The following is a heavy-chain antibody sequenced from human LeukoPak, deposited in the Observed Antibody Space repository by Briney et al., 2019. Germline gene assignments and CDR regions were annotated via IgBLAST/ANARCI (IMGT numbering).Heavy chain of an antibody. V-gene: IGHV3-30*02. J-gene: IGHJ4*02. CDR2: IRYDGSNK. CDR1: GFTFSSYG. Sequence: PGGSLRLSCAASGFTFSSYGMHWVRQAPGKGLEWVAFIRYDGSNKYYADSVKGRFTISRDNSKNTLYLQMNSLRAEDTAVYYCAKDIEGPGIVLMVYAMMEDWGQGTLVTVSS. D-gene: IGHD2-8*01. CDR3: AKDIEGPGIVLMVYAMMED.